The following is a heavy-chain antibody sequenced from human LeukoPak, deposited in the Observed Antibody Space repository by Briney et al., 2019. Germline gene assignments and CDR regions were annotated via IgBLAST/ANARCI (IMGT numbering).Heavy chain of an antibody. CDR2: IYYSGST. CDR3: ARGSGSYYYFDY. CDR1: GGSISSYY. V-gene: IGHV4-59*08. D-gene: IGHD1-26*01. J-gene: IGHJ4*02. Sequence: PSETLSLTCTVSGGSISSYYRSWIRQPPGKGLEWIGYIYYSGSTNYNPSLKSRVTISVDTSKNQFSLKLSSVTAADTAVYYCARGSGSYYYFDYWGQGTLVTVSS.